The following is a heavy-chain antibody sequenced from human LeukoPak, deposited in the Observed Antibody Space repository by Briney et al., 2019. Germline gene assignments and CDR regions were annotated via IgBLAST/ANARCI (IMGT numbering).Heavy chain of an antibody. CDR2: IYYSGST. V-gene: IGHV4-59*01. CDR1: GGSISSYY. Sequence: SETLSLTCTVSGGSISSYYWSWIRQPPGKGLEWIGYIYYSGSTNYNPSLKSRVTISVDTSKNQFSLKLSSVTAADTAVYYCARANPHYYYMDVWGKGTTVTVSS. CDR3: ARANPHYYYMDV. J-gene: IGHJ6*03.